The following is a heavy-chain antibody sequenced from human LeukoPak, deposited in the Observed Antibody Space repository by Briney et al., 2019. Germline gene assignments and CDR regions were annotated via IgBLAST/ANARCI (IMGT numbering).Heavy chain of an antibody. CDR2: IYYTGST. Sequence: PSETLSLTCTVSGGSISGYYWSWIRQPAGKGLEWIGYIYYTGSTNSSPSLKSRVTMSVDTSKNQFSLKLSSVTAADTAVYYCLWQQAGHGYYYGMDVWGQGTTVTVSS. CDR1: GGSISGYY. D-gene: IGHD6-13*01. J-gene: IGHJ6*02. V-gene: IGHV4-59*12. CDR3: LWQQAGHGYYYGMDV.